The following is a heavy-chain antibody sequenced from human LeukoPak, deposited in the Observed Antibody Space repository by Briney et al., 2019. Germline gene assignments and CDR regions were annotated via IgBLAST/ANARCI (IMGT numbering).Heavy chain of an antibody. V-gene: IGHV4-34*01. Sequence: SETLSLTCVLYGGSSSGYYWSWIRQPPGKGLEWIGEINHSRSTNYNPSLKSRVTISVDTSKNQCSLKLSSVTAADTAVYYCARIDFQTLYSHYYYMDVWGKGTTVTVSS. J-gene: IGHJ6*03. CDR3: ARIDFQTLYSHYYYMDV. D-gene: IGHD2/OR15-2a*01. CDR2: INHSRST. CDR1: GGSSSGYY.